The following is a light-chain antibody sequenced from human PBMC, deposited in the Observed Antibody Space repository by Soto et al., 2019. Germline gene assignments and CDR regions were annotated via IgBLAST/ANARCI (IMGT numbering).Light chain of an antibody. CDR2: EGN. CDR3: CSYVDTNSWV. J-gene: IGLJ3*02. Sequence: QSALTQPASVSGSPGQSITISCTVTSSDVVTYDSASWYQHQPGKAPKLIIYEGNKRPSGVSNRFSGPMSVNVASLTISGLQAEDEDDYYCCSYVDTNSWVFGGGTKLTVL. V-gene: IGLV2-23*01. CDR1: SSDVVTYDS.